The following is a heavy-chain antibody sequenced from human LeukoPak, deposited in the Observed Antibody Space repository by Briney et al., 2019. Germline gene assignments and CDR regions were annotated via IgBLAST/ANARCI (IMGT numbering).Heavy chain of an antibody. D-gene: IGHD5-12*01. CDR1: GFTSTNYA. CDR2: LIGSSGST. J-gene: IGHJ4*02. CDR3: AKGAYDYIEIGYFDS. V-gene: IGHV3-23*01. Sequence: PVGSLRLSCAASGFTSTNYAMNWVRQAPGKRLEWVSVLIGSSGSTDYADSVKGRFTISRDNSKNTVFLQMNSLRAEDTAIYYCAKGAYDYIEIGYFDSWGQGTLVTVSS.